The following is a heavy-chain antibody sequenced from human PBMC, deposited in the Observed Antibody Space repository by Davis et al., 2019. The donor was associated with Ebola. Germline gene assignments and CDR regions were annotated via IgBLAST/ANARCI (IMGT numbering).Heavy chain of an antibody. CDR3: ARDSVERLSRVRLDV. Sequence: AASVPVSCQASGYTFTSHYMHWVRPAPGQGLEWLGIINPSAGSPTYAQKFQGRVTMTRDTSTSTVYMELSSLRSEDTAVYYCARDSVERLSRVRLDVWGQGTTVTVSS. J-gene: IGHJ6*02. CDR1: GYTFTSHY. V-gene: IGHV1-46*01. D-gene: IGHD1-1*01. CDR2: INPSAGSP.